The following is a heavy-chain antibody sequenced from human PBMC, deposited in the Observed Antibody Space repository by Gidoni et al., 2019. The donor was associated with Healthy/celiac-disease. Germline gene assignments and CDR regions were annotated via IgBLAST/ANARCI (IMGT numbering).Heavy chain of an antibody. CDR2: ISSSSSTI. CDR3: ARDPIPAAEHNNWFDP. J-gene: IGHJ5*02. V-gene: IGHV3-48*02. Sequence: EVQLVESGGGLVQPGGSLRLSCAASGFTFSSYSMNWVRQAPGKGLEWFSYISSSSSTIYYADSVKGRFTISRDNAKNSLYLQMNSLRDEDTAVYYCARDPIPAAEHNNWFDPWGQGTLVTVSS. D-gene: IGHD2-2*01. CDR1: GFTFSSYS.